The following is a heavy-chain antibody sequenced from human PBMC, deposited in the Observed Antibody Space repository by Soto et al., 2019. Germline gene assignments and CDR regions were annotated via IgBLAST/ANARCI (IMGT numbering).Heavy chain of an antibody. CDR3: AKDQKYYDFWSAPFYFDY. Sequence: GGSLRLSCAASGFTFSSYAMSWVRQAPGKGLEWVSAISGSGGSTYYADSVKGRFTISRDNSKNTLYLQMNSLRAEDTAVYYCAKDQKYYDFWSAPFYFDYWGQGTLVTVSS. CDR1: GFTFSSYA. CDR2: ISGSGGST. V-gene: IGHV3-23*01. D-gene: IGHD3-3*01. J-gene: IGHJ4*02.